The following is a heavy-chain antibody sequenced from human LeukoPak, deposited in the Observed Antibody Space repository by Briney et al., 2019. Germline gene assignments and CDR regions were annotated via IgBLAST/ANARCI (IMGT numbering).Heavy chain of an antibody. J-gene: IGHJ4*02. CDR1: GGSISSYY. V-gene: IGHV4-59*01. D-gene: IGHD6-19*01. Sequence: SETLSLTCTVSGGSISSYYWSWIRQPPGKGLEWIGYIYYSGSTNYNPSLKSRVTISVDTSRNQFSLKLSSVTAADPAVYYCARGLYSSGWALFDYWGQGTLVTVSS. CDR2: IYYSGST. CDR3: ARGLYSSGWALFDY.